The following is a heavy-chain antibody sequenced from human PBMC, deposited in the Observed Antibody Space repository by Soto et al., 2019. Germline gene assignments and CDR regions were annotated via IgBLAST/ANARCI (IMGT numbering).Heavy chain of an antibody. V-gene: IGHV3-33*01. J-gene: IGHJ4*02. D-gene: IGHD2-15*01. CDR2: IWPEVSHE. Sequence: RLSRAAWGVCFGGTAMHWVHQAPDKGLEWVADIWPEVSHEVYADSVGGSFSLSRDNSRNTLYLQMNSLRADDTAVYYCVRSGYCRAPNCNLRGPFDYWGQGTPVTVSS. CDR1: GVCFGGTA. CDR3: VRSGYCRAPNCNLRGPFDY.